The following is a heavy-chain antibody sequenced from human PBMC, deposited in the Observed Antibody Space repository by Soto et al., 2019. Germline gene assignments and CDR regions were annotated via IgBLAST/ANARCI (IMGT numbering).Heavy chain of an antibody. Sequence: PSQPKPHPNTVSGGTIRSGDYCRSWISKPPGKGLEGIGYIYYSGSTYYNPSLKSRGTISVDTSKTQFSLKLSSVTAADTAVYYCARSGYCTNGVCYTPFDYWGQGTLVTVSS. CDR2: IYYSGST. D-gene: IGHD2-8*01. CDR3: ARSGYCTNGVCYTPFDY. J-gene: IGHJ4*02. CDR1: GGTIRSGDYC. V-gene: IGHV4-30-4*01.